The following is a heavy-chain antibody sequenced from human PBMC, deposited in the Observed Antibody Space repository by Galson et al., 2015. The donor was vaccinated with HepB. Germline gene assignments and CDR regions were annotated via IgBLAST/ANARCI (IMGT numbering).Heavy chain of an antibody. Sequence: CAISADRVSSNSAIWNWIRQSPSRGREWLGRTYYRSKWYNDYSVSVKSRITISPDTSKNQFSLQLNSVTPEDTAFYYCMRRDDCWSFDYWGQGTLLTVSS. D-gene: IGHD2-21*02. V-gene: IGHV6-1*01. CDR1: ADRVSSNSAI. J-gene: IGHJ4*02. CDR2: TYYRSKWYN. CDR3: MRRDDCWSFDY.